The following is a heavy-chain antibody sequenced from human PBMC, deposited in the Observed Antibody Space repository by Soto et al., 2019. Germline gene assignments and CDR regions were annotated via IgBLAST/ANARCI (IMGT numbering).Heavy chain of an antibody. CDR1: GVSISSYY. V-gene: IGHV4-59*01. D-gene: IGHD6-19*01. CDR2: TYYSGST. CDR3: MGSSGWYNWFDP. J-gene: IGHJ5*02. Sequence: SETLSLTCTVSGVSISSYYWSWIRQPPGKGLEWIGYTYYSGSTNYNPSLKSRVTISVDTSKNQFSLKLSSVTAADTAVYYCMGSSGWYNWFDPWGQGTQVTVSS.